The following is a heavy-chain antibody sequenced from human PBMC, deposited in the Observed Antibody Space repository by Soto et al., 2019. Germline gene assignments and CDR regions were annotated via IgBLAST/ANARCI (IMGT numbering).Heavy chain of an antibody. J-gene: IGHJ4*02. CDR3: ARDRGYYDSSGPMDY. V-gene: IGHV3-33*01. Sequence: GGSLRLSCAASGFTFSSYGMHWVRQAPGKGLEWVAVIWYDGSNKYYADSVKGRFTISRDNSKNTLYLQMNSLRAEDTAVYYCARDRGYYDSSGPMDYWGQGTPVTVSS. D-gene: IGHD3-22*01. CDR1: GFTFSSYG. CDR2: IWYDGSNK.